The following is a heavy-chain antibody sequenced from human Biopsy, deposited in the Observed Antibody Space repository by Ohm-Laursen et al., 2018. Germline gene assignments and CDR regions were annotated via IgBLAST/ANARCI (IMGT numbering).Heavy chain of an antibody. V-gene: IGHV1-46*01. CDR2: INPSGSTT. CDR1: GYSFTSYY. J-gene: IGHJ4*02. Sequence: SSVKVSCKASGYSFTSYYMHWVRQAPGQGLEWMGMINPSGSTTSYPQIFQGRVTMTRDTSKSTVYTELSSLRSADTAVYFCARNTGWYGDLYYFDYWGQGTLVTVSS. CDR3: ARNTGWYGDLYYFDY. D-gene: IGHD6-19*01.